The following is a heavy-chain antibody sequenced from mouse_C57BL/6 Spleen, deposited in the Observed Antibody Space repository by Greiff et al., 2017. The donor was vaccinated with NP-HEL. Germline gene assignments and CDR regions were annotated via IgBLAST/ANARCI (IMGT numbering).Heavy chain of an antibody. CDR1: GFSLSTFGMG. D-gene: IGHD1-1*01. CDR3: ARIASVVAKNAWFAY. CDR2: IWWDDDK. J-gene: IGHJ3*01. V-gene: IGHV8-8*01. Sequence: QVTLKVSGPGILQPSQTLSLTCSFSGFSLSTFGMGVGWIRQPSGKGLEWLAHIWWDDDKYYNPALKSRLTISKDTSKNQVFLKIAKVDTADTATYYCARIASVVAKNAWFAYWGQGTLVTVSA.